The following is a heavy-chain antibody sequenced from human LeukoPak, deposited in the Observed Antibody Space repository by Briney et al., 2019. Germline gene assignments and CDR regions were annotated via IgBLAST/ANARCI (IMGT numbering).Heavy chain of an antibody. CDR2: ISYDGSNK. J-gene: IGHJ6*03. CDR1: GFTFSSYA. Sequence: GRSLRLSCAASGFTFSSYAMHWVRQAPGKGLEWVAVISYDGSNKYYADSVKGRFTISRDNSKNTLYLQMNSLRAGDTAVYYCARDTVDCSSTSRSHYYYYYMDVWGKGTTVTVSS. V-gene: IGHV3-30*01. CDR3: ARDTVDCSSTSRSHYYYYYMDV. D-gene: IGHD2-2*01.